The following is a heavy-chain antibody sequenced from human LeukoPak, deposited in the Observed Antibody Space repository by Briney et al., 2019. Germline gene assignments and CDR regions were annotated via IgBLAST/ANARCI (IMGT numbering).Heavy chain of an antibody. Sequence: AASVKVSCKASGYTFTAYYMHWVRQAPGQGLEWIGWINPNSGGTNYAQKLQGRVTMTTDTSTSTAYMELRSLRSDDTAVYYCARGGYVVPAAPFDYWGQGTLVTVSS. CDR2: INPNSGGT. D-gene: IGHD2-2*01. J-gene: IGHJ4*02. CDR1: GYTFTAYY. V-gene: IGHV1-2*02. CDR3: ARGGYVVPAAPFDY.